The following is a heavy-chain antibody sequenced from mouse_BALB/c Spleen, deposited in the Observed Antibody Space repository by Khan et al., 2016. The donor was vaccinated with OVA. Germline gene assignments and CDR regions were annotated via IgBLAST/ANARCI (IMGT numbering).Heavy chain of an antibody. V-gene: IGHV9-3-1*01. CDR2: INTYTGEP. CDR1: GYTFTDYV. CDR3: ARFHGGY. Sequence: QIQLVQSGPDLKKPGETVKISCKASGYTFTDYVMNWVKQAPGKGLKWMGWINTYTGEPTYADDFKGRFAFSLETSASNAYLQINSLKNEDTATYFCARFHGGYWGQGTTLTVSS. J-gene: IGHJ2*01.